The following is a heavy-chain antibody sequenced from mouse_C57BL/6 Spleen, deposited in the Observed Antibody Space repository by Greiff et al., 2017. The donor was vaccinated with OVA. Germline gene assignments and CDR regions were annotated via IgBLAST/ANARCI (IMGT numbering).Heavy chain of an antibody. V-gene: IGHV1-53*01. CDR3: ARSRGSSSFDY. CDR2: INPSIGGT. CDR1: GYTFASYW. Sequence: QVQLQQPGTELVKPGASVKLSCKASGYTFASYWMHWVKQRPGQGLEWIGNINPSIGGTNYNEKFKSNATLTVDKSSSTAYMQLSSLTSEDSAVYYCARSRGSSSFDYWGQGTTLTVSS. D-gene: IGHD1-1*01. J-gene: IGHJ2*01.